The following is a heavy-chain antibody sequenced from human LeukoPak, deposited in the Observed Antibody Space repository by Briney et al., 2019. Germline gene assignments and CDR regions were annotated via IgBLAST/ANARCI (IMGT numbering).Heavy chain of an antibody. J-gene: IGHJ3*02. Sequence: ASVKVSCKASGYTFTSYYMHWVRQAPGQGLEWMGIINPSGGSTSYAQKFQGGVTMTRDTSTSTVYMELSSLRSEDTAVYYCASGGGITGTTGAFDIWGQGTMVTGSS. D-gene: IGHD1-20*01. V-gene: IGHV1-46*01. CDR3: ASGGGITGTTGAFDI. CDR1: GYTFTSYY. CDR2: INPSGGST.